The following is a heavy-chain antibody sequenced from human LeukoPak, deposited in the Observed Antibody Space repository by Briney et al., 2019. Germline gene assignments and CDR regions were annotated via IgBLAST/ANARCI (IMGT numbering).Heavy chain of an antibody. CDR3: ARVAGYCSGGSCPRDAFDI. CDR1: GYTFTSYY. V-gene: IGHV1-18*04. Sequence: ASVKVSCKASGYTFTSYYIHRVRQAPGQGLEWMGWISAYNGNTNYAQKLQCRVTMTTDTSTSTAYMELRSLRSDDTAVYYCARVAGYCSGGSCPRDAFDIWGQGTMVTVSS. J-gene: IGHJ3*02. CDR2: ISAYNGNT. D-gene: IGHD2-15*01.